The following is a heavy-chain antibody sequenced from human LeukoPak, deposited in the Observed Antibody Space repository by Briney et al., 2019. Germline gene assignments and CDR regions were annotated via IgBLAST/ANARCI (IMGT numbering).Heavy chain of an antibody. CDR3: ARESIAAAGPYGMDV. D-gene: IGHD6-13*01. CDR1: GFTVSSNY. J-gene: IGHJ6*02. V-gene: IGHV3-53*01. Sequence: GGSLRLSCAASGFTVSSNYMSWVRQAPGKGLEWVSVIYSGGSTYYADSVKGRFTISRDNSKNTLYLQMNSLRAEDTAVYYCARESIAAAGPYGMDVWGQGTTVTVSS. CDR2: IYSGGST.